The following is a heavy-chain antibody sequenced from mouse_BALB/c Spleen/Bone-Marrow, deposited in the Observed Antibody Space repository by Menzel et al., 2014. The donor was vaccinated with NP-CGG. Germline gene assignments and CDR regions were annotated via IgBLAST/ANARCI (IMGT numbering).Heavy chain of an antibody. CDR2: ISSGGSYT. Sequence: EVQLVESGGGLVKPGGSLKLSCAASGFTFSSYAMSWVRQSPDKRLEWVAEISSGGSYTYYPDTVTGRFTISRDNAKNTLYLEMSSLRSEDTAMYYCASGDVYFAYWGQGTLVTVSA. V-gene: IGHV5-9-4*01. J-gene: IGHJ3*01. CDR3: ASGDVYFAY. CDR1: GFTFSSYA.